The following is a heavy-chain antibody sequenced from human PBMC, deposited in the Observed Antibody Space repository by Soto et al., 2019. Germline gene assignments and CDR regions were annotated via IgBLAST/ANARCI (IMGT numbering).Heavy chain of an antibody. J-gene: IGHJ4*02. V-gene: IGHV4-4*02. D-gene: IGHD3-10*01. CDR1: GVSISSGNW. Sequence: SETLSLTCAVSGVSISSGNWWTWVRQTPQRGLEYIGEIFHDGTANYYPSSERRVAISVDTSKNQFSLKLTSVTAADTAIYFCARLVYDTRLNYMYFDFWGQGALVTVSS. CDR3: ARLVYDTRLNYMYFDF. CDR2: IFHDGTA.